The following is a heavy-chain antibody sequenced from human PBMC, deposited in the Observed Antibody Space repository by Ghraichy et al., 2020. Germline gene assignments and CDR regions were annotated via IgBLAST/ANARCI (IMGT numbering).Heavy chain of an antibody. V-gene: IGHV4-38-2*02. CDR1: GYSISSGYY. CDR3: ARDTGYCSSTSCYLTYYYYYGMDV. Sequence: SQTLSLTCAVSGYSISSGYYWGWIRQPPGKGLEWIGSIYHSGSTYYNPSLKSRVTISVDTSKNQFSLKLSSVTAADTAVYYCARDTGYCSSTSCYLTYYYYYGMDVWGQGTTVTVSS. J-gene: IGHJ6*02. CDR2: IYHSGST. D-gene: IGHD2-2*01.